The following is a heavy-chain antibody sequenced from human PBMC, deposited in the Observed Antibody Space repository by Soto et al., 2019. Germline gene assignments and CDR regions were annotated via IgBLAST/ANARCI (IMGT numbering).Heavy chain of an antibody. CDR1: GGTFSSYA. Sequence: ASVKVSCKASGGTFSSYAISWVRQAPGQGLEWMGGIIPIFGTANYAQKFQGRVTITADESTSTAYMELSSLRSEDTAVYYCARDGSPIYCSGGSCPGLRGYYSGMDVWGQGTTVTVSS. J-gene: IGHJ6*02. CDR2: IIPIFGTA. CDR3: ARDGSPIYCSGGSCPGLRGYYSGMDV. D-gene: IGHD2-15*01. V-gene: IGHV1-69*13.